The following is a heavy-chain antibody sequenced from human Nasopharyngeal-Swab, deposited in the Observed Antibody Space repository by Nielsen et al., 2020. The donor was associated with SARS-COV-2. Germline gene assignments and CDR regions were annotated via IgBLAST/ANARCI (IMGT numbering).Heavy chain of an antibody. CDR1: GGTFSSYA. V-gene: IGHV1-69*13. CDR2: IIPIFGTA. D-gene: IGHD3-3*01. Sequence: SVKVSCKASGGTFSSYAISWVRQAPGQGLEWMGGIIPIFGTANYAQKFQGRVTITADESTSTAYMELSSLRSEDTAVYYCARAAGQDFWSGYLPEIYYFDYWGQGTLVTVSS. CDR3: ARAAGQDFWSGYLPEIYYFDY. J-gene: IGHJ4*02.